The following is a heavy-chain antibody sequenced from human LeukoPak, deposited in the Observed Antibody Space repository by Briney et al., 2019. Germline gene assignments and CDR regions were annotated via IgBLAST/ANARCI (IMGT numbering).Heavy chain of an antibody. V-gene: IGHV3-23*01. CDR1: GFTFSNFA. CDR2: ISGGSTST. J-gene: IGHJ4*02. D-gene: IGHD6-19*01. CDR3: AKFRGAYTSAWHFGY. Sequence: PGGSLRLSCAASGFTFSNFAMSWVRQTPGKGLEWVSTISGGSTSTYYADSVKGRFTISRDDSKNTLYLRLNSLRAEDTAIYYCAKFRGAYTSAWHFGYWGQGTLVTVSS.